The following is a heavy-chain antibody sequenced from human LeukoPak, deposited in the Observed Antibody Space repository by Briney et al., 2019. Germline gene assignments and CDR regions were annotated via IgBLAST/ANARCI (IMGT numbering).Heavy chain of an antibody. CDR2: IITNFGTA. CDR1: GYTFTSYG. D-gene: IGHD1-26*01. V-gene: IGHV1-69*06. Sequence: GASVKLSCKASGYTFTSYGNSWVRQAPGQGLEWKGRIITNFGTATYAQTFQGRVTTTADKSTSTAYMELSSLRSEDTAVYYCARVDLVGATKGLYYFDYWGEGTLVTVSS. CDR3: ARVDLVGATKGLYYFDY. J-gene: IGHJ4*02.